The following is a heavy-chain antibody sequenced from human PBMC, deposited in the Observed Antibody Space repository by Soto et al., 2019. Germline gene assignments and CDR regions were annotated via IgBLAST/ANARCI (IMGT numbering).Heavy chain of an antibody. CDR2: IIPIFGTA. J-gene: IGHJ4*02. D-gene: IGHD4-4*01. V-gene: IGHV1-69*06. Sequence: ASVKVSCKASGGTFSSYAISWVRQAPGQGLEWMGGIIPIFGTANYAQKFQGRVTITADKSTSTAYMELSSLRSEDTAVYYCAKALSNYEDYWGQGTLVTVSS. CDR3: AKALSNYEDY. CDR1: GGTFSSYA.